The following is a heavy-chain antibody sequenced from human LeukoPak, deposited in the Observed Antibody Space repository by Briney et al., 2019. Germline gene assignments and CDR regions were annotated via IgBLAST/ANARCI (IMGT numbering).Heavy chain of an antibody. CDR1: GFTFRNYW. CDR2: ISRDGATT. Sequence: QPGGSLRLSCAASGFTFRNYWMHWVRQAPGKGLVWVSRISRDGATTHYAGSVKGRFTISRDNAKNMVYLQMDSLSAEDAAVYYCVRLLDIDYWGQGTLVTVSS. D-gene: IGHD1-1*01. J-gene: IGHJ4*02. V-gene: IGHV3-74*01. CDR3: VRLLDIDY.